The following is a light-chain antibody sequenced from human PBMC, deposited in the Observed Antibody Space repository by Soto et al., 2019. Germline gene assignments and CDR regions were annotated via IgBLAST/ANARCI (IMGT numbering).Light chain of an antibody. CDR3: QSYDSSLRAVV. Sequence: QSVLTQPPSVSGAPGQRVTNSCTGSSSNFGAAYDVHWYQQIAGAAPKLLIYANIHRPSGVPDRFSGSKSGTSASLAITGLQADDEGDYYCQSYDSSLRAVVFGGGTKLTVL. V-gene: IGLV1-40*01. CDR1: SSNFGAAYD. J-gene: IGLJ2*01. CDR2: ANI.